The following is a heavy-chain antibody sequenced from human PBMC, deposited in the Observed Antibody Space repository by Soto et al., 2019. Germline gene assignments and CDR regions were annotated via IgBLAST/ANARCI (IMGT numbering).Heavy chain of an antibody. CDR2: VRGNGDPP. CDR3: VKSRGVNNLDLCD. CDR1: GFTFSSYA. V-gene: IGHV3-64D*06. Sequence: GGSLRLSCSASGFTFSSYAMHWVRQAPGKRLESVSGVRGNGDPPFYADSVKGRFTIYRDKSKNPLYLQRSSLRADDTAVDYCVKSRGVNNLDLCDWRQRALITASS. J-gene: IGHJ4*02. D-gene: IGHD2-8*01.